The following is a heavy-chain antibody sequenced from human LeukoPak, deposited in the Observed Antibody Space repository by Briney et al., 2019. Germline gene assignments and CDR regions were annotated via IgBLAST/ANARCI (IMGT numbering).Heavy chain of an antibody. CDR1: GGSISSGDYY. D-gene: IGHD5-18*01. Sequence: SETLSLTCTVSGGSISSGDYYWSWIRQPPGKGLEWIGYIYYSGSTYYNPSLESRVTISVDTSKNQLSLKLNFVTAADTAVYYCARDRGGYTYSHDYWGQGTLVTVSS. CDR2: IYYSGST. V-gene: IGHV4-30-4*01. CDR3: ARDRGGYTYSHDY. J-gene: IGHJ4*02.